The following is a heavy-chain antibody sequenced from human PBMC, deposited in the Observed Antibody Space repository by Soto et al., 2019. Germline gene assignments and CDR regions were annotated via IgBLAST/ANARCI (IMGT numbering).Heavy chain of an antibody. Sequence: EVQLVESGGGLVKPGGSLRLSCAASGFTFSSYSMNWVRQAPGKGLEWVSSISSSSSYIYYADSVKGRFTISRDNAKNSLYLQMNSLRAEDTAVYYCAREGVVAAPAFDIWGQGTMVTVSS. V-gene: IGHV3-21*01. CDR1: GFTFSSYS. J-gene: IGHJ3*02. D-gene: IGHD2-15*01. CDR2: ISSSSSYI. CDR3: AREGVVAAPAFDI.